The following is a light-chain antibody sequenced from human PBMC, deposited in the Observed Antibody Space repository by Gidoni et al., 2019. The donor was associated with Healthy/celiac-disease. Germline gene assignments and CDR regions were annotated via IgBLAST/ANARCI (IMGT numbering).Light chain of an antibody. J-gene: IGKJ1*01. CDR3: QQSRT. CDR2: KAA. CDR1: QSISSW. Sequence: DIQMTQSPSTLSASVGDRVTITCRASQSISSWLAWYQQKPGKAPKLLIYKAASLESGGPSRFSGSGSGTEFTLTISSLQPDDFATYYCQQSRTFGQGTKVEIK. V-gene: IGKV1-5*03.